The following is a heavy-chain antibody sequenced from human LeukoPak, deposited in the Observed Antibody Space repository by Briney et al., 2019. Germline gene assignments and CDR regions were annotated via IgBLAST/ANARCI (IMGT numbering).Heavy chain of an antibody. CDR1: GGTFSSYA. V-gene: IGHV1-69*06. D-gene: IGHD3-22*01. CDR2: IIPIFGTA. CDR3: ARALGYYDSSGLDY. Sequence: VASVKVSCKASGGTFSSYAISWVRQAPGQGLEWMGRIIPIFGTANYAQKFQGRVTITADKSTSTAYMELSSLRSEDTAVYYCARALGYYDSSGLDYWGQGTLVTVSS. J-gene: IGHJ4*02.